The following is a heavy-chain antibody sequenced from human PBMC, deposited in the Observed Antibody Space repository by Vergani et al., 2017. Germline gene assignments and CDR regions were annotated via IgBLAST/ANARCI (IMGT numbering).Heavy chain of an antibody. CDR3: ATPQTVTTGGMEV. J-gene: IGHJ6*02. D-gene: IGHD4-17*01. CDR2: VDPEDGET. Sequence: EVQLVQSGAEVKKPGATMIISCKVSGYTFTDHYMHWLKQAPGKGLEWMGLVDPEDGETIYAEKFKGRVTIAADTSTDTAHLELSSLRSEDAAVYYCATPQTVTTGGMEVWGQGTTVIVSS. V-gene: IGHV1-69-2*01. CDR1: GYTFTDHY.